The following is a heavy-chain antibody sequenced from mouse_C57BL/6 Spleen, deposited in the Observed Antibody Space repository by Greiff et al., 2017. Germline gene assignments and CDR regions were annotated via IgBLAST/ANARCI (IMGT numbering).Heavy chain of an antibody. J-gene: IGHJ3*01. CDR3: ARGKGELGRFAY. V-gene: IGHV1-55*01. CDR1: GYTFTSYW. Sequence: QVQLQQPGAELVKPGASVKMSCKASGYTFTSYWITWVKQRPGQGLEWIGAIYPGSGSTNYNEKFKSKATLTVDTSSSTAYMQLSSLTSEDSAVYYCARGKGELGRFAYWGQGTLVTVSA. D-gene: IGHD4-1*01. CDR2: IYPGSGST.